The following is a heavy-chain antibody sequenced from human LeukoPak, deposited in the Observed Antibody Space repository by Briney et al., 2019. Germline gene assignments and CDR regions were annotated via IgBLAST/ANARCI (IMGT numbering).Heavy chain of an antibody. Sequence: ASVKVSCKASGYTFTSYGISWVRQAPGQGLEWMGWISAYNGNTNYAQKLQGRVTMTTDISTSTAYMELRSLRSDDTAVYYCARDSEGDYYDSSGYYAPQSYWGQGTLVTVSS. D-gene: IGHD3-22*01. CDR2: ISAYNGNT. J-gene: IGHJ4*02. CDR1: GYTFTSYG. CDR3: ARDSEGDYYDSSGYYAPQSY. V-gene: IGHV1-18*01.